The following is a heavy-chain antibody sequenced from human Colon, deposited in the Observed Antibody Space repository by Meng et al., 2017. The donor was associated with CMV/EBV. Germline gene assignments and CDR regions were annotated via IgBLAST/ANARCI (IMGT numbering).Heavy chain of an antibody. Sequence: GGSLRLSCAASGFTFSSFWMTWVRQAPGKGLEWVANIKQDGSEKYFVDSVKGRFTISRDNTKNSLYLQMNSLRAEDTALYYCVKHDFDFSTGYNLYFALWGQGALVTVSS. CDR3: VKHDFDFSTGYNLYFAL. V-gene: IGHV3-7*03. D-gene: IGHD3/OR15-3a*01. CDR2: IKQDGSEK. CDR1: GFTFSSFW. J-gene: IGHJ4*02.